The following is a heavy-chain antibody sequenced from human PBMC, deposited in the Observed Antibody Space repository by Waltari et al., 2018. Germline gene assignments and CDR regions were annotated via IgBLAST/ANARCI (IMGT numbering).Heavy chain of an antibody. CDR1: GYSFTNYW. CDR3: ARRERGDGYTGAFDV. D-gene: IGHD5-12*01. J-gene: IGHJ3*01. CDR2: THPGDSET. V-gene: IGHV5-51*01. Sequence: EVQLVQSGAEVKKPGESLKISCKGSGYSFTNYWIGWVRQMPGKGLESLGITHPGDSETRFNPSFQGQVTISVDKSITTAYLQWSSLKASDTAMYYCARRERGDGYTGAFDVWGQGTMVTVSS.